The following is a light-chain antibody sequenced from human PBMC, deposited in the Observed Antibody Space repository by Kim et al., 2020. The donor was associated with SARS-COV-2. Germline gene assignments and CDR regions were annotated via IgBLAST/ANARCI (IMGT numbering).Light chain of an antibody. CDR2: GKN. J-gene: IGLJ2*01. CDR1: TLRNYY. V-gene: IGLV3-19*01. Sequence: LGQTVSITCQGDTLRNYYASWYQQKPGQAPILVSYGKNNRPSGIPDRFSGSSSGNTASLTITGVQAEDEADFYCNSRESSGNRVVFGGGTQLTVL. CDR3: NSRESSGNRVV.